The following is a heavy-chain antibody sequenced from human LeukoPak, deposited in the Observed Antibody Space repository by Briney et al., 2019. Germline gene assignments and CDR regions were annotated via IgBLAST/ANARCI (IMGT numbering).Heavy chain of an antibody. CDR3: ARTYWDYYDSSGSPGS. V-gene: IGHV3-48*04. D-gene: IGHD3-22*01. J-gene: IGHJ5*02. CDR2: ISSSSSTI. CDR1: GFTFSSYT. Sequence: PGGSLRLSRAASGFTFSSYTMNWVRQAPGKGLEWVSYISSSSSTIYYADSVKGRFTISRDNAKNSLYLQMNSLRAEDTAVYYCARTYWDYYDSSGSPGSWGQGTLVTVSS.